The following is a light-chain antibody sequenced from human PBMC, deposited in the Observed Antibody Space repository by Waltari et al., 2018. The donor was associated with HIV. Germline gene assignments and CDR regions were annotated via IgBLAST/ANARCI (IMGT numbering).Light chain of an antibody. Sequence: SYELTQPPSVSVSPGQTARITCSGDALPKQYAYWYQQKPGHAPVLVIYKDSEMPSGIPERFSGAIAVTTVTLTISGVQAEDEADYYCQSADSSGTYWVFGGGTKLTVL. CDR1: ALPKQY. V-gene: IGLV3-25*03. J-gene: IGLJ3*02. CDR3: QSADSSGTYWV. CDR2: KDS.